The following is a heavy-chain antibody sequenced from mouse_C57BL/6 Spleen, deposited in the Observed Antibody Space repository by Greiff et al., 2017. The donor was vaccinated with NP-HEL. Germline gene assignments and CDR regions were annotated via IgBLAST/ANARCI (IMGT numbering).Heavy chain of an antibody. Sequence: EVQGVESGGGLVQPGGSLSLSCAASGFTFTDYYMSWVRQPPGKALEWLGFIRNKANGYTTEYSASVKGRFTISRDNSQSILYLQMNALWAEDSATYYCARRDLLGAMDYWGQGTSVTVSS. CDR2: IRNKANGYTT. CDR1: GFTFTDYY. V-gene: IGHV7-3*01. J-gene: IGHJ4*01. CDR3: ARRDLLGAMDY. D-gene: IGHD3-3*01.